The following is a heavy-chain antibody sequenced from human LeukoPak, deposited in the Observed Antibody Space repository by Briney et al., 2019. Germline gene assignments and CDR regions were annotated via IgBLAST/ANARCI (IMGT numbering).Heavy chain of an antibody. Sequence: SETLSLTCTVSGGSISSGGYYWSWIRQHPGKGLEWIGYIYYSGSTYYNPSLKSRVTISVDTSKNRFSLKLSSVTAADTAVYYCARGWELLSGGAFDIWGQGTMVTVSS. CDR3: ARGWELLSGGAFDI. D-gene: IGHD1-26*01. J-gene: IGHJ3*02. V-gene: IGHV4-31*03. CDR2: IYYSGST. CDR1: GGSISSGGYY.